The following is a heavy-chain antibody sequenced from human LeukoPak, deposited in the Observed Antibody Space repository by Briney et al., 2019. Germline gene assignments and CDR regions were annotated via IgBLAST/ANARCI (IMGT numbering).Heavy chain of an antibody. CDR3: ARRVAVTGTGTWYFDL. Sequence: GGSLRLSCAASGFIFSTYTMYWVRQAPGKGLEYVSAINNNGGSTYYADPVKGRFTISRDNSKNTLYLQMGSLRADDMAVYYCARRVAVTGTGTWYFDLWGRGTLVTVSS. J-gene: IGHJ2*01. D-gene: IGHD6-19*01. CDR1: GFIFSTYT. CDR2: INNNGGST. V-gene: IGHV3-64*02.